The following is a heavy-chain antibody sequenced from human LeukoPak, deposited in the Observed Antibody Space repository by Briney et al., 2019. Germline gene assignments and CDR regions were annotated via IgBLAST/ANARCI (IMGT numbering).Heavy chain of an antibody. V-gene: IGHV4-59*01. Sequence: PSETLSLTCTVSGGSISSYYWSWIRQPPGKGLEWIGYIYYSGSTNYNPSLKSRVTISVDTSKNQFSLKLSSVTAADTAVYYCARGPSGWGSYYMDVWGKGTTVTVSS. D-gene: IGHD3-16*01. CDR1: GGSISSYY. J-gene: IGHJ6*03. CDR2: IYYSGST. CDR3: ARGPSGWGSYYMDV.